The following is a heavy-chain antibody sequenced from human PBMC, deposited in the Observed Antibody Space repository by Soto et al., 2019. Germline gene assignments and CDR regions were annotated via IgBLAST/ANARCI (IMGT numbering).Heavy chain of an antibody. CDR1: GYTFTSYG. CDR2: ISAYNGNT. J-gene: IGHJ1*01. Sequence: QVQLVQSGAEVKKPGASVKVSCKASGYTFTSYGISWVRQAPGQGLEWMGWISAYNGNTNYAQKLQGGVTMTPGTSTSTAYMELRSLRSDDTAVYYCARDGPLVEYYDSSGYPQCSQHWGQGTLVTVSS. CDR3: ARDGPLVEYYDSSGYPQCSQH. V-gene: IGHV1-18*01. D-gene: IGHD3-22*01.